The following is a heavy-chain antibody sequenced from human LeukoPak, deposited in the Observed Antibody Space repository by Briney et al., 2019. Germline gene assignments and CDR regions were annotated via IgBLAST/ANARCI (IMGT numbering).Heavy chain of an antibody. D-gene: IGHD4-17*01. CDR2: IRYDGSNK. Sequence: GGSLRLSCAASGFTFSSYGMHWVRQAPGKGLEGVAFIRYDGSNKYYADSVKGRFTIPRDNSKNTLYLQMNSLRAEDTAVYYCAKEVGYGENWFDPWGQGTLVTVSS. CDR1: GFTFSSYG. V-gene: IGHV3-30*02. J-gene: IGHJ5*02. CDR3: AKEVGYGENWFDP.